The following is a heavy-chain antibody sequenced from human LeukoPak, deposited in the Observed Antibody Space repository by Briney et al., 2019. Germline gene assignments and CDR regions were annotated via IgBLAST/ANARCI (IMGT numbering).Heavy chain of an antibody. Sequence: PGGALRLSCAASGFTFSSYSMNWVRQAPGKGLEWVSYISSSGSTIYYADSVKGRFTISRDNAKNSLYLQMNSLRPEDTALYYCSTDPRLLMYWGHGTLVTVSS. J-gene: IGHJ4*01. CDR3: STDPRLLMY. V-gene: IGHV3-48*04. D-gene: IGHD2-8*01. CDR1: GFTFSSYS. CDR2: ISSSGSTI.